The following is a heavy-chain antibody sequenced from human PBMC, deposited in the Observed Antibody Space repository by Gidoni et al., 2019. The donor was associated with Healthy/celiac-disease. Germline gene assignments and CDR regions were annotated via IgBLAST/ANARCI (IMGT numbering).Heavy chain of an antibody. D-gene: IGHD3-10*01. V-gene: IGHV3-30-3*01. J-gene: IGHJ6*02. Sequence: QVQLVESGGGVVQPGRSLRLSCAASGFTFSSYAMHWVRQAPGKGLEWVAVISYDGSNKYYADSVKGRFTISRDNSKNTLYLQMNSLRAEDTAVYYCARDEELWFGKIYYYYGMDVWGQGTTVTVSS. CDR3: ARDEELWFGKIYYYYGMDV. CDR2: ISYDGSNK. CDR1: GFTFSSYA.